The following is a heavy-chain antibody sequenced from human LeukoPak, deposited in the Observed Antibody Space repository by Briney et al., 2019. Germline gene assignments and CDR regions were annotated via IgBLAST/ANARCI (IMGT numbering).Heavy chain of an antibody. J-gene: IGHJ3*01. CDR2: ITYSGST. CDR3: ARSHDYSTSLAFDV. Sequence: PSETLSLTCADYGGSFSGYYWSWIRQPPGKELEWIGEITYSGSTNYNPSLKSRVTISVDTSKNQFSLKLTSVTAADTAVYYCARSHDYSTSLAFDVWGQGTMVTVSS. V-gene: IGHV4-34*01. CDR1: GGSFSGYY. D-gene: IGHD4-11*01.